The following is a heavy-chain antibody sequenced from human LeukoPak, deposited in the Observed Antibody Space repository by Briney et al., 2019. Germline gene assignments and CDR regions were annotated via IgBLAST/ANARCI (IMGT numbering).Heavy chain of an antibody. D-gene: IGHD1-26*01. V-gene: IGHV4-59*08. CDR1: GGSISSSY. Sequence: PSETLSLTCTVSGGSISSSYWSWIRQAPGKGLEWIGNVYYTGSTNYSPFLKSRVTISVDTSKNQFSLKLTSVTAADTAVYYCAGTEDSGFYYVYWGQGTPVTVSS. CDR3: AGTEDSGFYYVY. CDR2: VYYTGST. J-gene: IGHJ4*02.